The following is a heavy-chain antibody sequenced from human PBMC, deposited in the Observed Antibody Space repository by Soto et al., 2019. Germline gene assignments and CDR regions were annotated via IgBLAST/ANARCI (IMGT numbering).Heavy chain of an antibody. Sequence: SETLSLTCTVSGGSISSSSYYWGWIRQPPGKGLEWIGSIYYSGSTNYNPSLKSRVTISVDTSKNQFSLKLSSVTAADTAVYYCARDLNPNEGYCSGGSCYPRWFDPWGQGTLVTVSS. D-gene: IGHD2-15*01. CDR1: GGSISSSSYY. V-gene: IGHV4-39*07. CDR3: ARDLNPNEGYCSGGSCYPRWFDP. CDR2: IYYSGST. J-gene: IGHJ5*02.